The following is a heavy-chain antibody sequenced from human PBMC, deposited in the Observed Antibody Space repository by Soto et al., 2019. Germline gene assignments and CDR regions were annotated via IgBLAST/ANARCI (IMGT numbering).Heavy chain of an antibody. CDR1: GFTFSSYE. CDR2: ISNSGSSV. D-gene: IGHD2-2*01. V-gene: IGHV3-48*03. J-gene: IGHJ4*02. CDR3: VRERNCSSTSCLVKRFDY. Sequence: GGSLRLSCAASGFTFSSYEINWVRQAPGKGLEWLSYISNSGSSVFYAESVKGRFTISRDNAKNSVYLQMNSLRAEDTAVYYCVRERNCSSTSCLVKRFDYWRQGTLFTVSS.